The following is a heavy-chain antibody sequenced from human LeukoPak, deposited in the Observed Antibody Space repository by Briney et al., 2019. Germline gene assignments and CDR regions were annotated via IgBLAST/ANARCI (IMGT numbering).Heavy chain of an antibody. D-gene: IGHD3-22*01. V-gene: IGHV3-53*01. CDR2: IYSGGST. J-gene: IGHJ4*02. CDR3: AREGDSSGPDFEY. Sequence: GGSLRLSCAASGFTVSSNYMSWVRQAPGKGLEWVSLIYSGGSTYYADSVKGRFTISRDNSKNTLYLQMNSLRAEDTAVYYCAREGDSSGPDFEYWGQGALVTVSS. CDR1: GFTVSSNY.